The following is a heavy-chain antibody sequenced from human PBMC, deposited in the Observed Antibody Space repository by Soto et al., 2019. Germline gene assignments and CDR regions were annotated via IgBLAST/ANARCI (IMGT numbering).Heavy chain of an antibody. J-gene: IGHJ5*02. Sequence: SETLSLTCTVSGGSISSGDYYWSWIRQPPGKGLEWIGYIYYSGSTYYNPSLKSRVTISVDTSKNQFSLKLSSVTAADTAVYYCASSLEWLKFDPWGQGTLVTVSS. CDR3: ASSLEWLKFDP. V-gene: IGHV4-30-4*01. CDR1: GGSISSGDYY. D-gene: IGHD3-3*01. CDR2: IYYSGST.